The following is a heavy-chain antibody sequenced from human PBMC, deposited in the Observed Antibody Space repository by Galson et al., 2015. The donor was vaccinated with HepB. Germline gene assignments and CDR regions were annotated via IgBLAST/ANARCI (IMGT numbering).Heavy chain of an antibody. D-gene: IGHD2-2*01. CDR2: INPSDGGT. CDR1: GNTFTNNY. Sequence: SVKVSCKASGNTFTNNYMHWVRQTPGQGLEWMGIINPSDGGTSYAQKFQGRVTVTRDTSTSTVYMELSSLRSEDTAVYYCARGGDLVVVGSYYYYMDVWGKGTTVTVSS. V-gene: IGHV1-46*01. CDR3: ARGGDLVVVGSYYYYMDV. J-gene: IGHJ6*03.